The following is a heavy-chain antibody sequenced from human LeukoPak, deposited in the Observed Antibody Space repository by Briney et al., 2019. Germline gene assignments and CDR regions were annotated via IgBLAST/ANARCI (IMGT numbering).Heavy chain of an antibody. V-gene: IGHV3-23*01. D-gene: IGHD3-10*01. CDR2: ISGRGGST. J-gene: IGHJ4*02. Sequence: GGSLRLSCAASGFTFSSYAVSWVRQAPGKGLEWVSAISGRGGSTYYAESVKGLFTISRDNSKITLHLQMNSLRAEDTAVYYCAKDSSASYASGSYSFDYWGQGTLVTVSS. CDR3: AKDSSASYASGSYSFDY. CDR1: GFTFSSYA.